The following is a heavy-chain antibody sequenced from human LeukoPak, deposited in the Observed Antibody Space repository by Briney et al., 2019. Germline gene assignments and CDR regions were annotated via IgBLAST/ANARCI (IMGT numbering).Heavy chain of an antibody. V-gene: IGHV4-39*01. CDR2: ICHSGST. D-gene: IGHD4-23*01. Sequence: SETLSLTCTVSGGSISSRNYCWGWLRHSPGKGLEWIAYICHSGSTYYNPSLKSRVTISVDTSKNHFSLMLTSVSAADTAVYPCARHLPHEDGDKRGFDFWGQGTLVTVSS. CDR1: GGSISSRNYC. J-gene: IGHJ4*02. CDR3: ARHLPHEDGDKRGFDF.